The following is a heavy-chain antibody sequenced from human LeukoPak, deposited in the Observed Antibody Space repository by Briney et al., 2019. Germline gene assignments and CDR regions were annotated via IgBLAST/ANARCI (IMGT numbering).Heavy chain of an antibody. CDR1: GXPINIINDY. Sequence: SETLSLTCTVSGXPINIINDYWGWIRQPPGKGLEWIGSIYYTGATYHNPSLKSRVTISVDTSKNQFSLKLSSVTAADTAVFYCARHVGYGGTYGEFDIWGQGTMVTVSS. CDR2: IYYTGAT. J-gene: IGHJ3*02. V-gene: IGHV4-39*01. CDR3: ARHVGYGGTYGEFDI. D-gene: IGHD1-26*01.